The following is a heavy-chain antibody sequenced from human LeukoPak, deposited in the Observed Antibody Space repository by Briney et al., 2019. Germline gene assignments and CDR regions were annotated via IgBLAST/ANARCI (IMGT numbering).Heavy chain of an antibody. Sequence: GRSLRLSCAASGFTFDDYAMHWVRQAPGKGLEWVSGISWNSGSIGHADSVKGRFTISRDNAKNSLYLQMNSLRVEDTAVYYCARDGGIIRFGGQDVWGQGTTVIVS. CDR1: GFTFDDYA. J-gene: IGHJ6*02. CDR2: ISWNSGSI. CDR3: ARDGGIIRFGGQDV. V-gene: IGHV3-9*01. D-gene: IGHD3-16*01.